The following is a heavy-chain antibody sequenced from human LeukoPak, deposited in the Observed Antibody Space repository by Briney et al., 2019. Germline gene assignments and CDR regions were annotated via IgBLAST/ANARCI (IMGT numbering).Heavy chain of an antibody. V-gene: IGHV3-30*18. CDR3: AKDFDYYGSGRGIDY. Sequence: GGSLRLPCAASGFTFSSYGMHWVRQAPGKGLEWVAVISYDGSNKYYADSVKGRFTISRDNSKNTLYLQMNSLRAEDTAVYYCAKDFDYYGSGRGIDYWGQGTLVTVSS. CDR1: GFTFSSYG. J-gene: IGHJ4*02. D-gene: IGHD3-10*01. CDR2: ISYDGSNK.